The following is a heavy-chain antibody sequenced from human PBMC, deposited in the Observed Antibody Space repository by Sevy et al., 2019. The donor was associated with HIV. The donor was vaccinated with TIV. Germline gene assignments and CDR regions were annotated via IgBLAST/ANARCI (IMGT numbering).Heavy chain of an antibody. Sequence: GGSLRLSCAASGFTFSNYGMHWVRQAPGKGLEWVAVIWFDGSNKYYADSVKGRFTISRDNSKNTVYLQMNSLRPEDTAVYCCSPRECGDSIDYWGQGTPVTVSS. CDR3: SPRECGDSIDY. D-gene: IGHD4-17*01. CDR1: GFTFSNYG. V-gene: IGHV3-30*02. J-gene: IGHJ4*02. CDR2: IWFDGSNK.